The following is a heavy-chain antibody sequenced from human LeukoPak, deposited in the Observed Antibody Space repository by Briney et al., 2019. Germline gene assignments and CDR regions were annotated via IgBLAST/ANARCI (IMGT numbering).Heavy chain of an antibody. J-gene: IGHJ4*02. CDR3: TTGRVI. CDR2: IKSETDGGTT. CDR1: GFTMTNAW. V-gene: IGHV3-15*06. Sequence: GGSLRLSCAASGFTMTNAWMTWVRQAPGKGLEWVGLIKSETDGGTTNYAAPVKGRFTISRDDSKNTLYLQMNSLQTEDTAMYYCTTGRVIWGQGTLVTVSS.